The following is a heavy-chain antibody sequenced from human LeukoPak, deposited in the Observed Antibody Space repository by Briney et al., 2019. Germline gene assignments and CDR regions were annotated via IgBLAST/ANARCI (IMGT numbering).Heavy chain of an antibody. V-gene: IGHV3-7*01. J-gene: IGHJ4*02. CDR2: IKEDGSQT. Sequence: PGGSLRLSCAASGFTFSTYWMSWVRQAPGKGLEWVANIKEDGSQTYYVDSVKGRFIISRDNAKNSLHLQMNSLISEDTAVYYCARDKAGVGATTLNSWGQGALVTVSS. CDR1: GFTFSTYW. D-gene: IGHD1-26*01. CDR3: ARDKAGVGATTLNS.